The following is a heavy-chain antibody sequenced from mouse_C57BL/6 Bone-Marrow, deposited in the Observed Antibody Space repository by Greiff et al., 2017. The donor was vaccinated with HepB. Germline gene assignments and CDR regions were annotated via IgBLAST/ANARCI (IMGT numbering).Heavy chain of an antibody. V-gene: IGHV1-55*01. CDR2: IYPGSGST. J-gene: IGHJ4*01. CDR1: GYTFTSYW. D-gene: IGHD1-1*01. Sequence: VQLQQPGAELVKPGASVKMSCKASGYTFTSYWITWVKQRPGQGLEWIGDIYPGSGSTNYNEKFKSKATLTVDTSSSTAYMQLSSLTSAGSAVYFCASGGGTTLVSTDAMDYWGQGTSVTVSS. CDR3: ASGGGTTLVSTDAMDY.